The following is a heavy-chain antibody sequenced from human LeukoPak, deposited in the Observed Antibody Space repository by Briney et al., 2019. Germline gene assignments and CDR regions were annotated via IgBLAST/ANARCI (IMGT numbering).Heavy chain of an antibody. V-gene: IGHV1-46*01. CDR3: ARVTMISYGFDI. D-gene: IGHD3-22*01. J-gene: IGHJ3*02. Sequence: GASVKVSCKASGYTFTSYDINWVRQATGQGLEWMGIINPSGGSTSYAQKFQGRVTMTRDTSTSTVYMELSSLRSEDTAVYYCARVTMISYGFDIWGQGTMVTVSS. CDR2: INPSGGST. CDR1: GYTFTSYD.